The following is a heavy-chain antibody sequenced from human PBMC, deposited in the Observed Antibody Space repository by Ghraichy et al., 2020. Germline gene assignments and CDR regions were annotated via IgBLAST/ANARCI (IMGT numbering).Heavy chain of an antibody. CDR1: GYTFTSYG. D-gene: IGHD6-19*01. CDR3: ARESVVAGTKKNRADY. V-gene: IGHV1-18*01. CDR2: ISAYNGNT. Sequence: ASVKVSCKASGYTFTSYGISWVRQAPGQGLEWMGWISAYNGNTNYAQKLQGRVTMTTDTSTSTAYMELRSLRSDDTAVYYCARESVVAGTKKNRADYWGQGTLVTVSS. J-gene: IGHJ4*02.